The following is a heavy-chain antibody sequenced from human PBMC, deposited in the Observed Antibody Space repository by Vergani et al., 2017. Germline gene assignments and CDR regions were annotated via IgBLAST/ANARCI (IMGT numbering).Heavy chain of an antibody. CDR2: INPSGGST. J-gene: IGHJ4*02. CDR1: GSTFTSYY. V-gene: IGHV1-46*01. D-gene: IGHD2-15*01. Sequence: QVQLVQSGAEVKKPGASVKVSCKAPGSTFTSYYMHWVRQAPGQGLEWMGIINPSGGSTSYAQKFQGRVTMTRDTSTSTVYMELSSLRSEDTAVYYCARDGGYGVVVAAYVDYWGQGTLVTVSS. CDR3: ARDGGYGVVVAAYVDY.